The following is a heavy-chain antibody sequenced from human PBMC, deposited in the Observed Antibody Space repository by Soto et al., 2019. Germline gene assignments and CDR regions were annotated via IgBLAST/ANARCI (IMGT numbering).Heavy chain of an antibody. D-gene: IGHD1-26*01. V-gene: IGHV4-61*01. Sequence: QVQLQESGPGVVKPSETLSLSCTVSGASVSSGSYYWTWIRQPPGKGLAWVGYIFYNRKTTNYNPSLKSRVNISVDTSKNQFSLKMSSVTAADTAFYYCARVYSGSYGQNDWGQGTLVTVSA. CDR2: IFYNRKTT. CDR1: GASVSSGSYY. J-gene: IGHJ4*02. CDR3: ARVYSGSYGQND.